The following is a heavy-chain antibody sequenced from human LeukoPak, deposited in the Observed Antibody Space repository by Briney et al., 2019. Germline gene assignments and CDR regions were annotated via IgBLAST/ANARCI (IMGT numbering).Heavy chain of an antibody. CDR1: GFTFSDYY. D-gene: IGHD3-3*01. V-gene: IGHV3-11*01. J-gene: IGHJ3*02. CDR3: ARDYYYDPPFDI. Sequence: GSLRLSCAASGFTFSDYYMSWIRQAPGKGLEWVSYISSSGSTIYYADSVKGRFTISRDNAKNSLYLQMNSLRAEDTAVYYCARDYYYDPPFDIWGQGTMVTVSS. CDR2: ISSSGSTI.